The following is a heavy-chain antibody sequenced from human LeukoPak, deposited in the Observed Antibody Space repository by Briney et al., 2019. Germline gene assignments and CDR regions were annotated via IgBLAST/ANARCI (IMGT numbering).Heavy chain of an antibody. CDR3: AKASGYSYGYWYYGMDV. V-gene: IGHV3-23*01. D-gene: IGHD5-18*01. Sequence: GGSLRLSCAASGFTFSSYAMIWVRQAPGKGLEWVSGVSGSGGSTYYADSVKGRFTISRDISKNTLYLQMNSLRAEDTAVYYCAKASGYSYGYWYYGMDVWGQGTTVTVPS. J-gene: IGHJ6*02. CDR1: GFTFSSYA. CDR2: VSGSGGST.